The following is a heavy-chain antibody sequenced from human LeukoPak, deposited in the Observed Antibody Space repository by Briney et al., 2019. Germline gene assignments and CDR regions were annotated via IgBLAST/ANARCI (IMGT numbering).Heavy chain of an antibody. CDR3: ARLSAYYYGSYFYYYMDV. J-gene: IGHJ6*03. CDR1: GFTFSSYA. D-gene: IGHD3-10*01. Sequence: GGSLRLSWAASGFTFSSYAMHWVRQAPGKGLEGVAVISYEGSNKYYADSVRGRFTISRDNSKNTLYLHMNSLRAEDTAVYYCARLSAYYYGSYFYYYMDVWGKGTTVTVSS. V-gene: IGHV3-30*04. CDR2: ISYEGSNK.